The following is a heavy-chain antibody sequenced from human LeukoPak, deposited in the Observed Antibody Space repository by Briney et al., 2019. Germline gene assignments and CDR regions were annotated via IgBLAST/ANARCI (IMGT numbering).Heavy chain of an antibody. J-gene: IGHJ4*02. CDR2: ISSSSSYT. V-gene: IGHV3-21*01. CDR3: ASHGRLVGATTDFDY. Sequence: GGSLRLSCAASGFTFSSYSMNWVRQAPGKGLEWVSSISSSSSYTYYADSVKGRFTISRDNTKNSLYLQMNSLRAEDTAVYYCASHGRLVGATTDFDYWGQGTLVTVSS. CDR1: GFTFSSYS. D-gene: IGHD1-26*01.